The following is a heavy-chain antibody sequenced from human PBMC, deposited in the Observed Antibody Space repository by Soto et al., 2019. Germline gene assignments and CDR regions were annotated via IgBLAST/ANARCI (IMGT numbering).Heavy chain of an antibody. CDR2: IYHSGST. Sequence: PSETLSLTCAVSGGSISSSNWWSWVRQPPGKGLEWIGEIYHSGSTNYNPSLKSRVTISVDKSKNQFSLKLSSVTAADTAVYYCARMHAAHYGDPTHFDYWGQGTLVTVSS. J-gene: IGHJ4*02. D-gene: IGHD4-17*01. V-gene: IGHV4-4*02. CDR1: GGSISSSNW. CDR3: ARMHAAHYGDPTHFDY.